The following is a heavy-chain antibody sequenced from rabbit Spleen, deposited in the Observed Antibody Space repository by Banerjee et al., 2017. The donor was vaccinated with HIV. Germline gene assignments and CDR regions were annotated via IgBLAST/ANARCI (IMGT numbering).Heavy chain of an antibody. D-gene: IGHD8-1*01. CDR2: IDVGSSGFT. Sequence: VESGGDLVKPGAPLTLTCTASGVSFSFSNYMCWVRQAPGKGLECIGCIDVGSSGFTYFANWAKGRFTISKTSSTTVTLQMTSLTAADTATYFCARDTGSSFSSYGMDLWGQGTLVTVS. CDR3: ARDTGSSFSSYGMDL. J-gene: IGHJ6*01. CDR1: GVSFSFSNY. V-gene: IGHV1S40*01.